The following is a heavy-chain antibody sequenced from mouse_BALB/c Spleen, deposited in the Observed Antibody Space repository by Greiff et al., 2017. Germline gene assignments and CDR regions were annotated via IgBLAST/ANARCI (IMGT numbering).Heavy chain of an antibody. CDR2: IYPGNSDT. D-gene: IGHD2-1*01. J-gene: IGHJ2*01. V-gene: IGHV1-5*01. CDR1: GYTFTSYW. Sequence: VQLQQSGTVLARPGASVKMSCKASGYTFTSYWMHWVKQRPGQGLEWIGAIYPGNSDTSYNQKFKGKAKLTAVTSTSTAYMELSSLTNEDSAVYYCTRLHGNYRVYFDYWGQGTTLTVSS. CDR3: TRLHGNYRVYFDY.